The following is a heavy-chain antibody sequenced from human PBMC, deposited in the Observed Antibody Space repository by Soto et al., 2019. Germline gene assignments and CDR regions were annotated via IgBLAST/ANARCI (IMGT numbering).Heavy chain of an antibody. CDR2: INHSGST. Sequence: VQLQQWGAGLLKPSETLSLTCAVYGGSFSAYYWSWIRQPPGKGLEWIGEINHSGSTNYNPSLKSRVTISVDRSKNQVSRKLSSVTAADSAVYYCARGVGYAGVDYWGQGTLVTVSS. J-gene: IGHJ4*02. CDR3: ARGVGYAGVDY. CDR1: GGSFSAYY. D-gene: IGHD5-12*01. V-gene: IGHV4-34*01.